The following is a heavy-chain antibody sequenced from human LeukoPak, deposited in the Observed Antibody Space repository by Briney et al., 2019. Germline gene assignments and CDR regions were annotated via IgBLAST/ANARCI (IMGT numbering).Heavy chain of an antibody. CDR3: ARDENSGSFSFDY. CDR1: GYTFTGYY. V-gene: IGHV1-2*02. D-gene: IGHD1-26*01. Sequence: ASVKVSCKASGYTFTGYYMHWVRQAPGQGLEWMGWINPNSGGTNYAQKFQGRVTMTRDTSISTAYMELSRLRSDDTAVYYCARDENSGSFSFDYWGQGTLVTVSP. J-gene: IGHJ4*02. CDR2: INPNSGGT.